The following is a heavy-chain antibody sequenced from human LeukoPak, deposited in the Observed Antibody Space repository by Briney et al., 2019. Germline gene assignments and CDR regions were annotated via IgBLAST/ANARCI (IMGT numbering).Heavy chain of an antibody. V-gene: IGHV4-39*01. CDR2: IYYSGST. CDR1: GGSISSSSYY. Sequence: SETLSLTCTVSGGSISSSSYYWGWIRQPPGKGLEWIGSIYYSGSTYYNPSLKSRVTISVDTSKNQFSLKLSSVTAADTAVYYCARRGDYYDYVWGSYRYRYYFDYWGQGTLVTVSS. CDR3: ARRGDYYDYVWGSYRYRYYFDY. D-gene: IGHD3-16*02. J-gene: IGHJ4*02.